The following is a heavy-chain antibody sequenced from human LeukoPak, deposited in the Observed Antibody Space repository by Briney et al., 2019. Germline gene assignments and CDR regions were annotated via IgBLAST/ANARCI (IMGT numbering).Heavy chain of an antibody. V-gene: IGHV1-69*05. CDR3: AKALDSSGWFNAFDI. CDR2: IIPIFGTA. J-gene: IGHJ3*02. CDR1: GGTFSSYA. D-gene: IGHD6-19*01. Sequence: ASVKVSCKASGGTFSSYAISWVRQAPGQGLEWMGGIIPIFGTANYAQKFQGRVTITTDESTSTAYMELSSLRSEDTAVYYCAKALDSSGWFNAFDIWGQGTMVTVSS.